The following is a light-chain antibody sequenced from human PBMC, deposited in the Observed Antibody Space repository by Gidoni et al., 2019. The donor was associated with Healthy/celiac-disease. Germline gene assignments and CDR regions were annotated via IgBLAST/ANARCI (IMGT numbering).Light chain of an antibody. V-gene: IGLV2-14*01. CDR1: SSDVGGYNY. CDR2: EVS. CDR3: SSYTSSSTLLLV. Sequence: QSALTQPASVSGSPGQSITIPCTGTSSDVGGYNYVSWYQQHPSKAPKLMIYEVSNRPSGVPDRFSGSKSGNTASLTISGLQAEDEADYYCSSYTSSSTLLLVFGGGTKLTVL. J-gene: IGLJ3*02.